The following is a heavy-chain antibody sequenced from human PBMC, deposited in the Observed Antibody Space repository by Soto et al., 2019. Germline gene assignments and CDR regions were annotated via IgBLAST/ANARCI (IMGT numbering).Heavy chain of an antibody. CDR1: GFTFSTYA. CDR2: ISNNGGRT. CDR3: AKDHHPTIPGPGAF. D-gene: IGHD3-10*01. Sequence: GGSLRLSCAASGFTFSTYAMAWIRQAPGKGLEWVSGISNNGGRTYYAASAKGRFTISRDDSKNTLYLQMNSLSPEDTAIYYRAKDHHPTIPGPGAFGGQAPLVTVS. J-gene: IGHJ4*02. V-gene: IGHV3-23*01.